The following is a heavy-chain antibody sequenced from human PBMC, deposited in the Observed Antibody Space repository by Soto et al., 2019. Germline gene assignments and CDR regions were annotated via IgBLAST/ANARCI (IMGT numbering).Heavy chain of an antibody. Sequence: SETLSLTCTVSGASISSGGYYWNWVRQHPGKGLEWIGYIYYNGSTYYTPSLQSRISISRDTSKNQFSLNLSSVTAADTAVYYCARGGPDIEGRSGRYYYGLDVWGQGTTVTVSS. V-gene: IGHV4-31*03. CDR3: ARGGPDIEGRSGRYYYGLDV. CDR1: GASISSGGYY. CDR2: IYYNGST. J-gene: IGHJ6*02. D-gene: IGHD3-10*01.